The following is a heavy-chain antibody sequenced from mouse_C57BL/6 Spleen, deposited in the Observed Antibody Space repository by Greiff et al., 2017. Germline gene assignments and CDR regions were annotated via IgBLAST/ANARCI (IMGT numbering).Heavy chain of an antibody. Sequence: QVQLQQPGAEPVKPGASVKLSCKASGYTFTSYWMHWVKQRPGQGLEWIGMIHPNSGSTNYNEKFKSKATLTVDKSSSTAYMQLSSLTSEDSAVYYCARGREDITTVFDYWGQGTTLTVSS. V-gene: IGHV1-64*01. D-gene: IGHD1-1*01. J-gene: IGHJ2*01. CDR1: GYTFTSYW. CDR2: IHPNSGST. CDR3: ARGREDITTVFDY.